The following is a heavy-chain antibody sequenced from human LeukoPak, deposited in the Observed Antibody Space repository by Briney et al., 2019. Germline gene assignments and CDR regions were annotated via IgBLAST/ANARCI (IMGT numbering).Heavy chain of an antibody. V-gene: IGHV3-21*01. CDR2: ISSSSSYI. D-gene: IGHD6-13*01. J-gene: IGHJ4*02. CDR3: ASRGFGAAAGRGY. CDR1: GFTFSSYA. Sequence: GGSLRLSCAASGFTFSSYAMRWVRQAPGKGLEWVSSISSSSSYIYYADSVKGRFTISRDNAKNSLYLQMNSLRAEDTAVYYCASRGFGAAAGRGYWGQGTLVTVSS.